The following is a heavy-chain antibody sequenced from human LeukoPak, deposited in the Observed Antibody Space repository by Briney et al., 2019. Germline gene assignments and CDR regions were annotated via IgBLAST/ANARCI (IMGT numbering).Heavy chain of an antibody. CDR2: IRYDGSNK. J-gene: IGHJ4*02. D-gene: IGHD6-19*01. CDR3: TRGAGTGWRFDS. Sequence: PGGSLRLSCAASGFTFGSYGMHWVCQAPGKGLEWVAFIRYDGSNKYYADSVKGRFTISRDNAKNSLYLQMNSLKADDTAVYYCTRGAGTGWRFDSWGQGTLVTVSS. V-gene: IGHV3-30*02. CDR1: GFTFGSYG.